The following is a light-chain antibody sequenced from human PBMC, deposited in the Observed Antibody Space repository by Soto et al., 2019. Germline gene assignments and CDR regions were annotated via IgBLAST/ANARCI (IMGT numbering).Light chain of an antibody. J-gene: IGKJ5*01. CDR2: AAS. CDR3: QQSYSTPPIA. CDR1: QSISNY. V-gene: IGKV1-39*01. Sequence: DIQMTQSPSSLSASVGDRVTITCRASQSISNYLNWYQQKPGKAPKLLIYAASSLQSGVPSRFSGSGSGTDFTLTISSLQSEDFATYYCQQSYSTPPIAFVQGTRLEIK.